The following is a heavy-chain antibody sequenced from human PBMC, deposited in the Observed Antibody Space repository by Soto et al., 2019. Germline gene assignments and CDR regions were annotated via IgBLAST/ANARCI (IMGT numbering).Heavy chain of an antibody. CDR1: GFSLSTSGLG. CDR2: LYWNGDQ. J-gene: IGHJ4*02. CDR3: AHCWPMVRAVTPYFDY. V-gene: IGHV2-5*01. D-gene: IGHD3-10*01. Sequence: QITLKESGPTLVKPTQTLTLTCTFSGFSLSTSGLGVGWIRQPPGKTLEWLALLYWNGDQRYSPSLKSRLTITKDTSKNQVVLTMTNMDPADTATYYCAHCWPMVRAVTPYFDYWGQGTLVTVSS.